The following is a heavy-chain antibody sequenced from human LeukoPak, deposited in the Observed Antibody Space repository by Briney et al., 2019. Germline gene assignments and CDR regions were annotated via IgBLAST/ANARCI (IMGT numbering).Heavy chain of an antibody. CDR3: ARDGDSSGYYRRKYGMDV. J-gene: IGHJ6*02. V-gene: IGHV1-2*02. CDR1: GYTFTGYY. Sequence: GASVKVSCKASGYTFTGYYMHWVRQAPGQGLEWMGWINPNSGGTNYAQKFQGRVTMTRDTSISTAYMELSRLRSDDTAVYYCARDGDSSGYYRRKYGMDVWGQGTTVTVSS. D-gene: IGHD3-22*01. CDR2: INPNSGGT.